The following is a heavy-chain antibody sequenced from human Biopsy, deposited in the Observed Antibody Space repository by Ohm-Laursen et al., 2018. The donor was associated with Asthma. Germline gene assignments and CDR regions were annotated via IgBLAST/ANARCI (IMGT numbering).Heavy chain of an antibody. Sequence: GTLSLTCDVSGGSISVSNWWSWVRQPPGRGLEWIGQIHHLGNANYNPSLKSRVTMSVDKSKNQFSLKLTSVTAADTAVYFCARRWRSYDSSNYYLDQWGQGTLVTVSS. D-gene: IGHD3-22*01. V-gene: IGHV4-4*01. CDR2: IHHLGNA. J-gene: IGHJ4*02. CDR3: ARRWRSYDSSNYYLDQ. CDR1: GGSISVSNW.